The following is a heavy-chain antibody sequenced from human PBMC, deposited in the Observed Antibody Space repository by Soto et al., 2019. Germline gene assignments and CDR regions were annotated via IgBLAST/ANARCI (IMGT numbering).Heavy chain of an antibody. Sequence: SETLSLTCTVSGGSISSYYWSWIRQPPGKGLEWIGYIYYSGSTNYNPSLKSRVTISVDTSKNQFSLKLSSVTAADTAVYYCARDTPIYYGSGSYYYGMDVWGQGTTVTVSS. CDR1: GGSISSYY. J-gene: IGHJ6*02. V-gene: IGHV4-59*01. D-gene: IGHD3-10*01. CDR2: IYYSGST. CDR3: ARDTPIYYGSGSYYYGMDV.